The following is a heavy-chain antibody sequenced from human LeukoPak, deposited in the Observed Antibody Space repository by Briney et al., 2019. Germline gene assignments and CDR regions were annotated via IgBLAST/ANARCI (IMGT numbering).Heavy chain of an antibody. D-gene: IGHD2-21*01. Sequence: SETLSLTCTVSGGSISSYYWSWIRQPPGKGLEWIGYIYYSGSTNYNPSLKSRVTISVKTSKNQFSLKLRSVTAADTAVYYCARVTYSVFDYWGQGTLVTVSS. J-gene: IGHJ4*02. CDR3: ARVTYSVFDY. CDR1: GGSISSYY. V-gene: IGHV4-59*01. CDR2: IYYSGST.